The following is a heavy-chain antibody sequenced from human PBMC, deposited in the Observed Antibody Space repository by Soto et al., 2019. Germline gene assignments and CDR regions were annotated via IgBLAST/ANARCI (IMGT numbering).Heavy chain of an antibody. CDR3: ARDFRTIQTRFYYAMDV. D-gene: IGHD3-10*01. V-gene: IGHV3-74*01. CDR1: GFSFSSYW. Sequence: GGSLRLSCAASGFSFSSYWMHWVRQTPGKGLVWVSRINSDGSSTSYADSVNGRFTISRDNAKNTLYLQMNSLRAEDTAVYYCARDFRTIQTRFYYAMDVWGQGTTVTVSS. CDR2: INSDGSST. J-gene: IGHJ6*02.